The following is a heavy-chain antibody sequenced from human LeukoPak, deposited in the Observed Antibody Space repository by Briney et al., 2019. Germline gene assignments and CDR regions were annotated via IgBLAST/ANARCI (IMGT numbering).Heavy chain of an antibody. Sequence: ASVKVSCKVSGYTLTELSMHWVRQAPGKGLEWMGGFDPEDGETIYAQKFQGRVTMTEDTSTDTAYMELSSLRSEDTAVYYCASSTQRGLRYFDWLLNWGQGTLVTVSS. J-gene: IGHJ4*02. D-gene: IGHD3-9*01. CDR1: GYTLTELS. CDR3: ASSTQRGLRYFDWLLN. V-gene: IGHV1-24*01. CDR2: FDPEDGET.